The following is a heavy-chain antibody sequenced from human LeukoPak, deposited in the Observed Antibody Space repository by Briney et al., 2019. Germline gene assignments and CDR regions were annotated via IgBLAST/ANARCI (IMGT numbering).Heavy chain of an antibody. Sequence: GGSLRLSCAASGFRFDDYGMSWVRHVPGKGLEWVPGTNWDGASTGYADSVKGRFTISRDNVKNFLYLQMNSLRVEDTALYFCGRVYCSTTSCYDYYDYYMDVWGKGTTVTVSS. D-gene: IGHD2-2*01. CDR2: TNWDGAST. V-gene: IGHV3-20*04. CDR1: GFRFDDYG. CDR3: GRVYCSTTSCYDYYDYYMDV. J-gene: IGHJ6*03.